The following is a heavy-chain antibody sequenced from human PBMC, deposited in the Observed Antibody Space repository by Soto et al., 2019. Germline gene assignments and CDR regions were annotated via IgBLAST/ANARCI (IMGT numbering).Heavy chain of an antibody. D-gene: IGHD2-15*01. CDR2: LSGSGSLS. Sequence: EVLLLESGGGLVQPGGSLRLSCAASGFTINTFAMTWVRQAPGKGLEWVSALSGSGSLSYYADSVKGRFTISRDNSKNTMYLQMNNLRVDETAVYFCARDRGGALDSWGQGTLVTVSS. V-gene: IGHV3-23*01. CDR3: ARDRGGALDS. J-gene: IGHJ4*02. CDR1: GFTINTFA.